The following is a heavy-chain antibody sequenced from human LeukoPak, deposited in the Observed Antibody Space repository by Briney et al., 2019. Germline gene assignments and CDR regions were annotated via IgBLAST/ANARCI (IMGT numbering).Heavy chain of an antibody. J-gene: IGHJ5*02. V-gene: IGHV3-74*01. CDR1: GFTFSSYW. Sequence: GGSLRLSCAASGFTFSSYWMHWVRQTPGKGLVWVSRIDSDGSTTSYADSVKGRFTISRDNAKNTLYLQMSSLRAEDAAVYYCARARDYGDYVNWFDPWGQGTLVTVSS. CDR3: ARARDYGDYVNWFDP. CDR2: IDSDGSTT. D-gene: IGHD4-17*01.